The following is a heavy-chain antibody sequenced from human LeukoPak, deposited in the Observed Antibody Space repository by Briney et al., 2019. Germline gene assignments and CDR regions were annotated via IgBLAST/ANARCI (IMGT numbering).Heavy chain of an antibody. CDR3: ARDRQGPLRVYYYGMDV. CDR1: GGSISSYY. V-gene: IGHV4-59*01. D-gene: IGHD4-17*01. J-gene: IGHJ6*02. CDR2: IYYSGST. Sequence: ETLSLTCTVSGGSISSYYWSWIRQPPGKGLEWIGYIYYSGSTNYNPSLKSRVTISVDTSKNQFSLKLSSVTAADTAVYYCARDRQGPLRVYYYGMDVWGQGTTVTVSS.